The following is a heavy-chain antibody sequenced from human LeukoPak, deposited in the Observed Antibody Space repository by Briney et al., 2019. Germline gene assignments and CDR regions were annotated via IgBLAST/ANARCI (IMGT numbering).Heavy chain of an antibody. CDR1: GASISSSSYS. V-gene: IGHV4-39*01. Sequence: PSETLSLTCTVSGASISSSSYSCGWIRQPPGKGLEWIGGVYYSGETHYNPSLKSRVTISVDVSKNQFSLKQSSVTAADTAVYYCAKTGYGGNPFDSWGQGTQVTVSS. CDR2: VYYSGET. D-gene: IGHD4-23*01. CDR3: AKTGYGGNPFDS. J-gene: IGHJ4*02.